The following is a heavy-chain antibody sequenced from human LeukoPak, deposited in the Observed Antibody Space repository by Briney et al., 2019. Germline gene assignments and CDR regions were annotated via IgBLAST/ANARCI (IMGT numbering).Heavy chain of an antibody. CDR2: ISAYNGNT. J-gene: IGHJ5*02. V-gene: IGHV1-18*01. CDR1: GYTFTNYG. Sequence: ASVKVSCKASGYTFTNYGISWVRQAPGQGLEWMGWISAYNGNTNYAQELQGRVTMTTDTSTSTAYMELRSLRSDDTAVYYCARDPEMATTNWFDPWGQGTLVTVSS. D-gene: IGHD5-24*01. CDR3: ARDPEMATTNWFDP.